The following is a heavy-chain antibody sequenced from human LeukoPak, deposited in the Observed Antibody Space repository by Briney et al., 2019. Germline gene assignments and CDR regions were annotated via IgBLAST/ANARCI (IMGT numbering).Heavy chain of an antibody. V-gene: IGHV4-59*01. CDR1: GGSISGYY. D-gene: IGHD5-24*01. J-gene: IGHJ4*02. CDR3: ARAEDGYFGY. CDR2: IYYSGST. Sequence: SETLSLTCTVSGGSISGYYWSWIRQPPGKGLEWIGYIYYSGSTNYNPSLKSRVTISVETTKNQFSLKLSSVTAADTAVYYGARAEDGYFGYWGQGTLVTVSS.